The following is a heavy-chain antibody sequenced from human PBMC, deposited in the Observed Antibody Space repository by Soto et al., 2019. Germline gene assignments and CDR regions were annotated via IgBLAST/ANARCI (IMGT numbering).Heavy chain of an antibody. D-gene: IGHD2-15*01. J-gene: IGHJ4*02. CDR3: AKGSCSVCSFYGFDY. CDR1: GGAISSYY. CDR2: IYHSGST. Sequence: SDTLSLTCTVSGGAISSYYWSWIRQPPGKGLEWIGYIYHSGSTNHNPSLKSRLTISLDTSKNQFSLKLSSVTAADTAVYYCAKGSCSVCSFYGFDYWGQGTLFTVSS. V-gene: IGHV4-59*01.